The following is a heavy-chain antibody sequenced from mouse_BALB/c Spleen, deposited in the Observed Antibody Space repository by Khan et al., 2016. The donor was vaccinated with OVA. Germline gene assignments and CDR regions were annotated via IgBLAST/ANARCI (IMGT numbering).Heavy chain of an antibody. Sequence: QVQLKESGAELARPGASVKMSCKASGYTFTTYTIHWVKQRPGQGLEWIGYIIPSNDYTNYNQKFKDRATLTADKSSSTAYMQLSSLTSEDSAVYYCVREGAYYSSDDWFAYWGQGTLVTVSA. J-gene: IGHJ3*01. D-gene: IGHD2-12*01. CDR3: VREGAYYSSDDWFAY. CDR1: GYTFTTYT. CDR2: IIPSNDYT. V-gene: IGHV1-4*01.